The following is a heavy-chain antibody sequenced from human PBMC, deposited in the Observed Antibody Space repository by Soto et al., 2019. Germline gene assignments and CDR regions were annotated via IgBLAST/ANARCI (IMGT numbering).Heavy chain of an antibody. CDR3: ASFLMVSYYYDVMAV. D-gene: IGHD3-10*01. CDR1: GYTFINHG. V-gene: IGHV1-18*01. CDR2: ISGNNGNT. J-gene: IGHJ6*02. Sequence: AAVKVSCKASGYTFINHGISWVRQAPGQGLEWMGWISGNNGNTKYARKFQGRVTMTTDTSTSTAYMELRSLRSNDTAVYYCASFLMVSYYYDVMAVWGQGTTVIVS.